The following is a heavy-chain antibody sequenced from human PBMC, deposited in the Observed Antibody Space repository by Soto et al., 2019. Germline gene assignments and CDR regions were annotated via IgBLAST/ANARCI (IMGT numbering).Heavy chain of an antibody. Sequence: QVQLQESGPGLVKPSGTLSLTCAVSGGSISSSNWWSWVRQPPGKGLEWIGEIYHSGSTNYNPSLRSRVTIPVNKSKNQFPLRRSSVPAADTAVYYCARDQRLRGTYGMDVGGQGPTVTVSS. J-gene: IGHJ6*02. CDR2: IYHSGST. CDR3: ARDQRLRGTYGMDV. V-gene: IGHV4-4*02. D-gene: IGHD4-17*01. CDR1: GGSISSSNW.